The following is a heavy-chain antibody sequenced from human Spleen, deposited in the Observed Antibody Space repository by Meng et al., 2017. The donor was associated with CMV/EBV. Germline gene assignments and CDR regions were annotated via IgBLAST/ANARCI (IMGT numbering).Heavy chain of an antibody. CDR2: IKQDGSEK. Sequence: GESLKISCAASGFTFSSYSMNWVRQAPGKGLEWVANIKQDGSEKYYVGSVKGRFSISRDNANKSLYLQMNSLRVEDTAVYYCARARRGIVAGLDSWGQGTLVTVSS. V-gene: IGHV3-7*01. J-gene: IGHJ4*02. D-gene: IGHD3-22*01. CDR3: ARARRGIVAGLDS. CDR1: GFTFSSYS.